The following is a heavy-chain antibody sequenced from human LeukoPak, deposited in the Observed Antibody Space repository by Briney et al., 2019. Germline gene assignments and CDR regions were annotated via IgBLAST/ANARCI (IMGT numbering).Heavy chain of an antibody. V-gene: IGHV1-69*06. CDR1: GGTSSSDA. J-gene: IGHJ6*03. Sequence: SVKVSCKASGGTSSSDAISWVRQAPGQGLEWMGGFIPMLGTPTYAQKFQGRVTITADKSTSTAYMELSSLRSDDTAVYYCARDRRDSSGWDSNYYNYYYMDVWGKGTTVTVSS. CDR2: FIPMLGTP. D-gene: IGHD6-19*01. CDR3: ARDRRDSSGWDSNYYNYYYMDV.